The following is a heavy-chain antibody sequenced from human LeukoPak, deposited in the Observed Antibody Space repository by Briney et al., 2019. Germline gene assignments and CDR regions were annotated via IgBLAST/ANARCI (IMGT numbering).Heavy chain of an antibody. D-gene: IGHD6-6*01. CDR1: GFTFSNFG. V-gene: IGHV3-23*01. CDR2: ISGSGGNM. CDR3: AKDAGPQQLVFFDS. Sequence: GGSLRLSCTATGFTFSNFGMAWVRQAPGQGLEWVSTISGSGGNMYQADSVKGRFTISRDNSRSTLYLQMNSLRAEDAAVYYCAKDAGPQQLVFFDSWGQGTLVTVSS. J-gene: IGHJ4*02.